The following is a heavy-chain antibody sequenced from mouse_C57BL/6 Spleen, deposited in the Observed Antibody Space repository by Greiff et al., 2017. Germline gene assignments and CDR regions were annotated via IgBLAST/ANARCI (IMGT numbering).Heavy chain of an antibody. CDR2: INPSGGYT. V-gene: IGHV1-7*01. CDR3: AGQLRLLFDY. J-gene: IGHJ2*01. Sequence: VKLMESGAELAKPGASVKLSCKASGYTFTSSWMHWVKQRPGQGLEWIGYINPSGGYTKYNQKFKEKATLTADKSSSTAYMQLSSLTYEDSAVYYGAGQLRLLFDYWGQGTTLTVSS. D-gene: IGHD3-2*02. CDR1: GYTFTSSW.